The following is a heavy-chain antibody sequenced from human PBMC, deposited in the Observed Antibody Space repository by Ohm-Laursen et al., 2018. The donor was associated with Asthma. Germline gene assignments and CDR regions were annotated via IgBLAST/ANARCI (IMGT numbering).Heavy chain of an antibody. CDR2: ISFDGDTK. J-gene: IGHJ4*02. CDR3: AKDFETFGSYLGDSGGIDY. Sequence: SLRLSCTATGFTFDIYAMDWVRQAPGKGLEWVAVISFDGDTKFYADSVKGRFTVSRDNSKNTVSLQMNSLRVEDTAVYYCAKDFETFGSYLGDSGGIDYWGQGTLVTVSS. D-gene: IGHD3-10*01. V-gene: IGHV3-30-3*01. CDR1: GFTFDIYA.